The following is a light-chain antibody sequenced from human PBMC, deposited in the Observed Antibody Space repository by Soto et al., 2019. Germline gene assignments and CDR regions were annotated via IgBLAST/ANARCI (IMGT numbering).Light chain of an antibody. CDR3: QQYNHWSSIT. Sequence: EIVMTQSPATLSVSPGERALLSCRASQSVSSNLGWYQQKPGQAPRLLIYLASTRATGIPARFSGSGSGTEFTLTISSLQSEDSAVYYCQQYNHWSSITFGQGTRLEIK. CDR2: LAS. V-gene: IGKV3-15*01. J-gene: IGKJ5*01. CDR1: QSVSSN.